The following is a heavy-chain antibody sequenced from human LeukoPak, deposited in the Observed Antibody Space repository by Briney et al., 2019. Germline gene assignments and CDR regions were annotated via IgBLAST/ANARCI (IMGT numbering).Heavy chain of an antibody. CDR1: GFTFSRYA. CDR2: IGDSGDKS. D-gene: IGHD3/OR15-3a*01. CDR3: AKGRALWTYDFDS. Sequence: GASLRLSCAASGFTFSRYAMTWVRRAPGKGLEWVSTIGDSGDKSYYPDSVKGRFTISRDLSKDTLFLEMHNLRAEDTAVYYCAKGRALWTYDFDSWGQGTLVTVSS. V-gene: IGHV3-23*01. J-gene: IGHJ4*02.